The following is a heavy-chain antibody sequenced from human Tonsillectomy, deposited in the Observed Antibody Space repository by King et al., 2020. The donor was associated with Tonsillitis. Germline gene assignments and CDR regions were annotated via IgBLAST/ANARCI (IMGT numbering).Heavy chain of an antibody. D-gene: IGHD3-22*01. CDR3: TRALGAGYYDSSGYYY. V-gene: IGHV3-49*04. J-gene: IGHJ4*02. Sequence: VQLLESGGGLVQPGRSLRLSCTGSGFTFGDYGMSWVRQAPGKGLEWVGFIIRKAYGGTTEYAASVKGRFTISRDDSKSIAYLQMNSLKTEDTAVYYCTRALGAGYYDSSGYYYWGQGTLVTVSS. CDR2: IIRKAYGGTT. CDR1: GFTFGDYG.